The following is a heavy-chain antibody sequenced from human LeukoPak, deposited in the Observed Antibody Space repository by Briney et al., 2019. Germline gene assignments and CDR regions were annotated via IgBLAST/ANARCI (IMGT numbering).Heavy chain of an antibody. CDR2: ISSSSSSYI. V-gene: IGHV3-21*01. J-gene: IGHJ4*02. CDR3: ARGASRADY. CDR1: GFTFRSYN. Sequence: GGPLRLSCAASGFTFRSYNMNWVRQAPGKRPEWVSSISSSSSSYIYYADSVKGRFTISRDNAKNSLYLQMNSLRAEDTALYYCARGASRADYWGQGTLVTVSS.